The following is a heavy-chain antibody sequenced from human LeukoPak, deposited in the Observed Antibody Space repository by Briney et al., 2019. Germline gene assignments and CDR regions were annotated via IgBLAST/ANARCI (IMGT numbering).Heavy chain of an antibody. D-gene: IGHD3-22*01. V-gene: IGHV1-3*01. CDR1: GYTFTSYA. Sequence: ASVKVSCKASGYTFTSYAMHWVRQAPGQRLEWMGWINAGNGNTKYSQEFQGRVTITRDTSASTAYMELSSLRSEDTAVYYCARDDYYDSSGWGYFDYWGQGTLVTVSS. CDR2: INAGNGNT. CDR3: ARDDYYDSSGWGYFDY. J-gene: IGHJ4*02.